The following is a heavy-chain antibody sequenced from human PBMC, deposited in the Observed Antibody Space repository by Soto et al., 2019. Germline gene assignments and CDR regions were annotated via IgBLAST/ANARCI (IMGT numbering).Heavy chain of an antibody. CDR2: IDWDDDK. Sequence: SGPTLVNPTQTLTLTCTFSGFSLSTSGMCVSWIRQPPGKALEWLALIDWDDDKYYSTSLKTRLTISKDTSKNQVVLTMTNMDPVDTATYYCARMPRYYDFWSGYFHYYYYGMDVWGQGT. CDR1: GFSLSTSGMC. V-gene: IGHV2-70*01. CDR3: ARMPRYYDFWSGYFHYYYYGMDV. J-gene: IGHJ6*02. D-gene: IGHD3-3*01.